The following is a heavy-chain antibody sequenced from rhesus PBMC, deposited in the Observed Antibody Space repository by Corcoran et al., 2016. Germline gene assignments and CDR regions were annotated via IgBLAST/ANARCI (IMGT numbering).Heavy chain of an antibody. CDR3: ARGNYVNGLDS. CDR2: IYGSGGIT. J-gene: IGHJ6*01. V-gene: IGHV4-93*01. CDR1: GGSIRSGNW. D-gene: IGHD4-17*01. Sequence: QVQLQETGPTVVKPSETLSLTCAVSGGSIRSGNWWTWIHQSPGKGLVWIGGIYGSGGITEYNPSLKSRVTLSKDTSKNRVSLELRSVTAADSAIFYCARGNYVNGLDSWGQGVVVTVSS.